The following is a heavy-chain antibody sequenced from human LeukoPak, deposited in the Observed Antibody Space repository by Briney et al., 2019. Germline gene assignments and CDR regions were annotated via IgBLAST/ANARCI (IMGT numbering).Heavy chain of an antibody. D-gene: IGHD1-26*01. Sequence: GGSLRLSCAASGFTFSDYYMSWIRQAPGKGLEWVSYISNSGSTIYYADSVKGRFTISRDNAKKTLYLQMNSLRVEDTAVYYCLTVVETTIAAFDIWGQGTMATVSS. V-gene: IGHV3-11*04. J-gene: IGHJ3*02. CDR2: ISNSGSTI. CDR1: GFTFSDYY. CDR3: LTVVETTIAAFDI.